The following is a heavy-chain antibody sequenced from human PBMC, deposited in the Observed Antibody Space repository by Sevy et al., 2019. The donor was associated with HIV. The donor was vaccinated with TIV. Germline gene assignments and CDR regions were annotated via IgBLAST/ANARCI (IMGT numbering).Heavy chain of an antibody. D-gene: IGHD5-18*01. V-gene: IGHV3-7*01. CDR3: VREGLGGFSYSLDC. CDR1: GFTFSSNW. Sequence: GGSLRLSCAASGFTFSSNWMSWVRQAPGKGLEWVATMKEDGSEKSYVDSVKGRFTISRDNAKNSLYLQMNSLRVDDTALYYCVREGLGGFSYSLDCWGQGTLVTVSS. CDR2: MKEDGSEK. J-gene: IGHJ4*02.